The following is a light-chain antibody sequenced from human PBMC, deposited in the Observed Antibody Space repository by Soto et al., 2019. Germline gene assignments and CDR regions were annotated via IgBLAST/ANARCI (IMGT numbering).Light chain of an antibody. Sequence: DVQMTQSPSSLSASVGDRVTITCRASQSISSYLNWYQQKPGTAPKVLIYHASNLQSGVPSRFSGSGSGTEFTLTISSLQPDDFATYYCQQYNSYSFGQVTNVDIK. CDR3: QQYNSYS. J-gene: IGKJ1*01. V-gene: IGKV1-5*01. CDR2: HAS. CDR1: QSISSY.